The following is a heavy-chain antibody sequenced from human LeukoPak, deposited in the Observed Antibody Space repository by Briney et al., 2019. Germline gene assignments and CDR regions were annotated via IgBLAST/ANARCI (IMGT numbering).Heavy chain of an antibody. CDR2: MNPNSGST. CDR1: GYTFTSFD. CDR3: ARKFLGSRGYYFDY. D-gene: IGHD3-10*01. Sequence: ASVKVSCKTSGYTFTSFDINWVRQATGQGLEWMGWMNPNSGSTGYAQKFQGRVTMTRNTSISTAYMELSSLRSEDTAVYYCARKFLGSRGYYFDYWGQGTLVTVSS. J-gene: IGHJ4*02. V-gene: IGHV1-8*01.